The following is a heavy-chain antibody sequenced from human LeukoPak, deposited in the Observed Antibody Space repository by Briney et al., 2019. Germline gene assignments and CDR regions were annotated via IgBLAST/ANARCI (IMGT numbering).Heavy chain of an antibody. Sequence: TSETLSLTCTVSGGSVRSDSNYWSWIRQPPGKGLEWIGYIGYSGTTDYNPSLKSRVSMSLGTSKNEILLKLDSVTAADTAVYYCAGGYGNNWRFDYWGQGTLVTVSS. CDR2: IGYSGTT. J-gene: IGHJ4*02. D-gene: IGHD1-1*01. CDR1: GGSVRSDSNY. V-gene: IGHV4-61*01. CDR3: AGGYGNNWRFDY.